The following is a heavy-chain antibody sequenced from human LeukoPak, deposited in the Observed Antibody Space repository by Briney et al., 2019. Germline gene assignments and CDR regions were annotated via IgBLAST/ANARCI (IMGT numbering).Heavy chain of an antibody. CDR1: GYTFTGYY. CDR2: INPNSGGT. J-gene: IGHJ3*02. D-gene: IGHD3-22*01. V-gene: IGHV1-2*02. Sequence: ASVKVSCKASGYTFTGYYMHWVRQAPGQGLEWMGWINPNSGGTNYAQKFQGRVTMTRDTSISTAYMELSRLRSDDTAVYYCARGYYYDSSGYYYAQGSADAFDIWGQGTMVTVSS. CDR3: ARGYYYDSSGYYYAQGSADAFDI.